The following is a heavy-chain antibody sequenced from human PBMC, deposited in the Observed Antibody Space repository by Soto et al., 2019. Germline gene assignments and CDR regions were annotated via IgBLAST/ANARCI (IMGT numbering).Heavy chain of an antibody. D-gene: IGHD3-9*01. J-gene: IGHJ4*02. CDR2: IYTSGST. CDR1: GGSISSYY. CDR3: AREGDILTGYAYFDY. Sequence: QVQLQESGPGLVKPSETLSLTCTVSGGSISSYYWSWIRQPAGKGLEWIGRIYTSGSTNYNPSLKSRVTLSVDTSKNQFSLKLRSVPAADTAVYYCAREGDILTGYAYFDYWGQGTLVTVSS. V-gene: IGHV4-4*07.